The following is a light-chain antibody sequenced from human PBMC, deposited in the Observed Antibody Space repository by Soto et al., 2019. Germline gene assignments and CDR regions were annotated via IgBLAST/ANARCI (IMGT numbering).Light chain of an antibody. Sequence: QPVLTQSPSASASLGASVKLTCTLSSGHSSYAIAWHQQQPEKGPRYLMKLNSDGSHSKGDGIPDRFSGSSSGAERYLTISSLQDEDEADYCCQTWGTGIRVFGGGTKLTVL. CDR1: SGHSSYA. J-gene: IGLJ2*01. V-gene: IGLV4-69*01. CDR2: LNSDGSH. CDR3: QTWGTGIRV.